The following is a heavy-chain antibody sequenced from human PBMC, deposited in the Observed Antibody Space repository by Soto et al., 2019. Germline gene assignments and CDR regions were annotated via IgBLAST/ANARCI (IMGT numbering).Heavy chain of an antibody. Sequence: ASVKVSCKASGYTFTGYYMYWVRQAPGQGLEWMGWINPNSGGTNYAQKFQGWVTMTRDTSISTAYMELSRLRSDDTAVYYCARVLSQWDDAFDIWGQGTMVTVSS. D-gene: IGHD1-26*01. CDR1: GYTFTGYY. V-gene: IGHV1-2*04. J-gene: IGHJ3*02. CDR2: INPNSGGT. CDR3: ARVLSQWDDAFDI.